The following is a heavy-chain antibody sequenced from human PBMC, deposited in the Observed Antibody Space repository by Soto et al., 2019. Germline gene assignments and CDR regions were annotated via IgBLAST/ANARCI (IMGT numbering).Heavy chain of an antibody. Sequence: QVQLQESGPGLVKPSETLSLTCTVSGGSVSSGSYYWSWIRQPPGKGLEWIGYIYYSGSTNYNPSLKSRVTISVATSKNQFSLKLSSVTAADTAVYYCARGLGYCSGGSCSLGYFDYWGQGTLVTVSS. CDR2: IYYSGST. D-gene: IGHD2-15*01. V-gene: IGHV4-61*01. J-gene: IGHJ4*02. CDR3: ARGLGYCSGGSCSLGYFDY. CDR1: GGSVSSGSYY.